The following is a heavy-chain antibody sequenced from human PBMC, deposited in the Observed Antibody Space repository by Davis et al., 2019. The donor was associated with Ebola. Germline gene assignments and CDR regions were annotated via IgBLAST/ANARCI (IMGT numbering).Heavy chain of an antibody. D-gene: IGHD5-18*01. J-gene: IGHJ6*02. CDR1: GGSFSGYY. CDR3: ARDTAMVSSRYYYYGMDV. V-gene: IGHV4-34*01. Sequence: SQTLSLTCAVYGGSFSGYYWRWIRQPPGKGLEWIGEINHSGSTNYNPSLKSRVTISLDTSKNQFSLKLSSVTAADTAVYYCARDTAMVSSRYYYYGMDVWGQGTTVTVSS. CDR2: INHSGST.